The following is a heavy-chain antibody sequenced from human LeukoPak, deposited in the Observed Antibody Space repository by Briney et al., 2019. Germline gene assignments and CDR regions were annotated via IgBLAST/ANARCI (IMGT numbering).Heavy chain of an antibody. CDR1: GYTFTNYA. CDR3: ARDTELLWFGELFYYYYYMDV. Sequence: EASVKVSCKASGYTFTNYAIHWVRQAPGRRLEWMGWINAGNADTRYSQELQGRVTMTTDTSTSTAYMEPRSLRSDDTAVYYCARDTELLWFGELFYYYYYMDVWGKGTTDTVSS. J-gene: IGHJ6*03. D-gene: IGHD3-10*01. CDR2: INAGNADT. V-gene: IGHV1-3*01.